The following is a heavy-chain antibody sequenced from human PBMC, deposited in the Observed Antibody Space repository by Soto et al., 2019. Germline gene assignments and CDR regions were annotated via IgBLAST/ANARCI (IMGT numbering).Heavy chain of an antibody. Sequence: GGSLRLSCAASGLSFSTYSMNWVRQAPGKGLEWVSYISSTSSSKSYADSVKGRFTISRDNAKNSLYLQMNSLRDEDTAVYYCASLHYDFRSGYYSYFDYWGQGTLVTVYS. V-gene: IGHV3-48*02. J-gene: IGHJ4*02. CDR2: ISSTSSSK. D-gene: IGHD3-3*01. CDR1: GLSFSTYS. CDR3: ASLHYDFRSGYYSYFDY.